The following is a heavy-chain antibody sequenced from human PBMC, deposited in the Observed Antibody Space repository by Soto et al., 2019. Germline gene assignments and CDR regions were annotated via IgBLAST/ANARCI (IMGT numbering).Heavy chain of an antibody. Sequence: GGSLRLSCAASGFTFNNHAMNWVRQAPGKGLEWVSGITDSGCTTYIADSVKGRFTISRDNSKNTVYVQMNSLTAEDTAVYYCARGTTRYYALDVWGQGTPVTVS. D-gene: IGHD1-1*01. CDR2: ITDSGCTT. J-gene: IGHJ6*02. V-gene: IGHV3-23*01. CDR1: GFTFNNHA. CDR3: ARGTTRYYALDV.